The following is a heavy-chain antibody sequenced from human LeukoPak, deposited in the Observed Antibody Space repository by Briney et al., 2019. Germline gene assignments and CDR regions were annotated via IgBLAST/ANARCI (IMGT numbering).Heavy chain of an antibody. CDR1: GFTFSTYA. D-gene: IGHD5-24*01. CDR3: ARGEQKATITGLDS. V-gene: IGHV3-23*01. CDR2: IGGSSGST. Sequence: GGSLRLSCAAAGFTFSTYAMSWVRQAPGKGLEWVSAIGGSSGSTNYADSVKGRFTISRDNAENSLYLQMNGLRVEDTAVYFCARGEQKATITGLDSWGQGALVTVSS. J-gene: IGHJ4*02.